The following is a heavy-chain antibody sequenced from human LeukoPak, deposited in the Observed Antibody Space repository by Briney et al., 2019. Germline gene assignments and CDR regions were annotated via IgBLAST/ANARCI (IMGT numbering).Heavy chain of an antibody. V-gene: IGHV1-18*01. Sequence: GASVKVSCKASGYTFTSYGISWVRQAPGQGLEWMGWISAYNGNTNYARKLQGRVTMTTDTSTSTAYMELRSLRSDDTAVYYCARKIAVAALYYYYGMDVWGQGTTVTVSS. CDR2: ISAYNGNT. D-gene: IGHD6-19*01. CDR1: GYTFTSYG. J-gene: IGHJ6*02. CDR3: ARKIAVAALYYYYGMDV.